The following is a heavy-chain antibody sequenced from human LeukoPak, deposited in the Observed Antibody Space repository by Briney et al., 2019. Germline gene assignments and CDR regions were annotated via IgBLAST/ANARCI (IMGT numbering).Heavy chain of an antibody. CDR2: IYSGGAT. Sequence: PGGSLRLSCAASGFTFSSYAMSWVRQAPGKGLEWVSVIYSGGATYYADSVKGRFTISRDNSKNTLYLQMNSLRAEDTAVYFCARVQPRRITMVRGVINFFDYWGQGTLVTVSS. J-gene: IGHJ4*02. CDR1: GFTFSSYA. CDR3: ARVQPRRITMVRGVINFFDY. D-gene: IGHD3-10*01. V-gene: IGHV3-66*01.